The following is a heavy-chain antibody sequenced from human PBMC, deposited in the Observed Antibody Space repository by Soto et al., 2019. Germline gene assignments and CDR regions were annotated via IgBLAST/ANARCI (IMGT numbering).Heavy chain of an antibody. D-gene: IGHD2-15*01. CDR1: GFRFSTYS. CDR3: ARLGYCSGGSCQRIPDY. J-gene: IGHJ4*02. Sequence: GGSLRLSCAASGFRFSTYSMKWVRQAPGKGLEWVSYITSTSTNINYADSVKGRFTISRDNAKSSVYLQMNSLRDEDTAVYYCARLGYCSGGSCQRIPDYWGQGTMVNVS. V-gene: IGHV3-48*02. CDR2: ITSTSTNI.